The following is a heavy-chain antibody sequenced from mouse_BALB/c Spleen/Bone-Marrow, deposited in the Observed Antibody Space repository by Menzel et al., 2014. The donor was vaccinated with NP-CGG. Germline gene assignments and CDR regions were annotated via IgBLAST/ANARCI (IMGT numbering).Heavy chain of an antibody. CDR3: ARGLQYYAMDY. Sequence: QVQLKHSGPGLVALSQSLSITCTVSGFSLTSYGVHWVRQPPGKGLEWLGVIWAGGSTNYNSALMSRLSISKDNSKSQVFLKMNSLQTDDTAMYYCARGLQYYAMDYWGQGTSVTVSS. CDR2: IWAGGST. J-gene: IGHJ4*01. CDR1: GFSLTSYG. V-gene: IGHV2-9*02. D-gene: IGHD2-4*01.